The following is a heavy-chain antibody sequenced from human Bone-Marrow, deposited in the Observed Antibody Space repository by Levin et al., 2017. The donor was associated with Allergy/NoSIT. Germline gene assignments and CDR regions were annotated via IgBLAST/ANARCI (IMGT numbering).Heavy chain of an antibody. V-gene: IGHV1-18*01. CDR3: AGSSSGTGQFDH. CDR1: GYSLGSYA. Sequence: ASVKVSCKASGYSLGSYAMTWVRQAPGQGLEWMGWISAYNVTPKYAQKFQGRVTMTTDTSTGTAYMELRSLRSDDTAVYYCAGSSSGTGQFDHWGQGTLVTVSS. CDR2: ISAYNVTP. J-gene: IGHJ4*02. D-gene: IGHD6-6*01.